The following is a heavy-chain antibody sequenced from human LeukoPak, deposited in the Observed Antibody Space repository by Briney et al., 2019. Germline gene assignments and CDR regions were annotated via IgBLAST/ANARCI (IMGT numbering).Heavy chain of an antibody. V-gene: IGHV4-59*08. D-gene: IGHD3-22*01. CDR3: ARLLYYDSSGPGWYFDL. CDR2: IYYSGST. J-gene: IGHJ2*01. CDR1: GGSISSYY. Sequence: SETLSLTCTVSGGSISSYYWSWIRQPPGKGLEWIGYIYYSGSTNYNPSLKSRVTISVDTSKNQFSLKLSSVTAADTAVYYCARLLYYDSSGPGWYFDLWGRGTLVTVSS.